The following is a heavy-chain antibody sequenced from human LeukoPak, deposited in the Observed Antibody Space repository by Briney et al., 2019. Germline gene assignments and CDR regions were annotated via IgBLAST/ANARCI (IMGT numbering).Heavy chain of an antibody. CDR3: ARETSQKGAHYMDV. CDR1: GGSVSSYY. Sequence: TSETLSLTCSVSGGSVSSYYWSWIRQPPGRGLEWIGYIYYSGRTSYNPSLKSRVTISVDTSKNQFSLKLSSVTAADTAVYYCARETSQKGAHYMDVWGKGTTITISS. D-gene: IGHD3-16*01. J-gene: IGHJ6*03. CDR2: IYYSGRT. V-gene: IGHV4-59*02.